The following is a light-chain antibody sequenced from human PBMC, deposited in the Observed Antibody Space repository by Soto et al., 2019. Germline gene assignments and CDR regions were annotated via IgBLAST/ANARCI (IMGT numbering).Light chain of an antibody. Sequence: QSVLTQPASVSGSPGQSITISCTGTSSDVGSYNLVSWYQQHPGKAPKLMIYDVSKRPSGVSNRFSGSKSGNTASLTISGLQAEDEADYYCCSYAGSSTLGVFGGGTKLTVL. CDR1: SSDVGSYNL. CDR2: DVS. J-gene: IGLJ3*02. V-gene: IGLV2-23*02. CDR3: CSYAGSSTLGV.